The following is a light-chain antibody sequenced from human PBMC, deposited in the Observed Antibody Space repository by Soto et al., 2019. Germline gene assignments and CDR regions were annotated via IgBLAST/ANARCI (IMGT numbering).Light chain of an antibody. CDR2: GAS. Sequence: EIVLTQSPVTLSLSPGERATLSCRASQSVSSYLAWYQQKPGQAPRLLIYGASSRATGIPDRFSGSGSGTDFTLTISRLEPEDFAVYYCQQYGSSPLITFGQGTRLEIK. CDR1: QSVSSY. V-gene: IGKV3-20*01. J-gene: IGKJ5*01. CDR3: QQYGSSPLIT.